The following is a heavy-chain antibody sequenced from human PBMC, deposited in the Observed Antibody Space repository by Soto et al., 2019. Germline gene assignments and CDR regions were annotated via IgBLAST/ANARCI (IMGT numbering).Heavy chain of an antibody. Sequence: QVQLVESGGGVVQPGRSLRLSCAASGFTFSSYAMHWVRQAPGKGLEWVAVISYDGSNKYYADSVKGRFTISRDNSKNTLYLQMNSLRAEDTAVYYCARDKGARSIAAAGTQRGGMDVWGQGTTVTVSS. D-gene: IGHD6-13*01. CDR3: ARDKGARSIAAAGTQRGGMDV. J-gene: IGHJ6*02. CDR2: ISYDGSNK. V-gene: IGHV3-30-3*01. CDR1: GFTFSSYA.